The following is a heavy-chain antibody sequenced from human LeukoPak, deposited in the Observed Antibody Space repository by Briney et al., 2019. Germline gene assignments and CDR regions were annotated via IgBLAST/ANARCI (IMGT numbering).Heavy chain of an antibody. CDR2: ISSSSTYI. D-gene: IGHD6-13*01. V-gene: IGHV3-21*01. J-gene: IGHJ4*02. Sequence: GGSLRLSCAASGFSFSSYWMHWVRQAPGKGLEWVSSISSSSTYIYYADSVKGRFTVSRDNAKNSLYLQMNSLRAEDTAVYFCASQYTSSRIFDDWGQGTLVTVSS. CDR3: ASQYTSSRIFDD. CDR1: GFSFSSYW.